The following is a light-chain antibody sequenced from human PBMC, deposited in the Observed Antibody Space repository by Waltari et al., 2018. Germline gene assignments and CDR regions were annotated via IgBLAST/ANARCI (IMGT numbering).Light chain of an antibody. CDR3: QQRSTWPLIT. J-gene: IGKJ5*01. CDR2: DAS. CDR1: QSVSSS. V-gene: IGKV3-11*01. Sequence: IVLTQSPATLSLSPGERATLPCRASQSVSSSLAWYQQKPGQAPRLLIYDASNRATGIPARFSGSRSGTDFTLTINSLEPEDFAVYYCQQRSTWPLITFGQGTRLEIK.